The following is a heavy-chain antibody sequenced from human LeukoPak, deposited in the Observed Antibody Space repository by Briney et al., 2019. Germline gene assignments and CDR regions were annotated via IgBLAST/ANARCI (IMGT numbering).Heavy chain of an antibody. CDR2: IYYSGST. Sequence: SETLSLTCAVYGGSFSGYYWSWIHQPPGKGLEWIGYIYYSGSTYYNPSLKSRVTISVDTSKNQFSLKLSSVTAADTAVYYCARARGCSGGSCYSPYYYYGMDVWGRGTTVTVSS. D-gene: IGHD2-15*01. CDR3: ARARGCSGGSCYSPYYYYGMDV. CDR1: GGSFSGYY. V-gene: IGHV4-34*09. J-gene: IGHJ6*02.